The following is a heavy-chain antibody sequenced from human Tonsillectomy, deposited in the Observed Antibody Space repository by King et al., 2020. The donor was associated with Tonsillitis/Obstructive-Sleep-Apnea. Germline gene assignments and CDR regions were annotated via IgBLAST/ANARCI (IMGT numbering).Heavy chain of an antibody. CDR1: GFTFSSYG. J-gene: IGHJ3*02. V-gene: IGHV3-30*18. Sequence: VQLVESGGGVVQPGRSLRLSCAASGFTFSSYGMDWVRQAPGKGLEWVAVISYDGSNKYYSDSVKGRFTISRDNSKNTLYLQMNSLRPEDTAVYYCAKDQFGGTDAAHAFDIWGQGTMVTVSS. CDR3: AKDQFGGTDAAHAFDI. D-gene: IGHD4-23*01. CDR2: ISYDGSNK.